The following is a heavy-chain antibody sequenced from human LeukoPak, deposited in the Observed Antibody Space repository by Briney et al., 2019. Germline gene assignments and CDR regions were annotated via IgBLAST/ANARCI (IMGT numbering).Heavy chain of an antibody. V-gene: IGHV3-74*01. CDR2: INSAGSST. D-gene: IGHD3-9*01. CDR1: GFTFSSYW. CDR3: ARDRTMTGYYN. J-gene: IGHJ4*02. Sequence: GGSLRLSCAASGFTFSSYWMHWVRQAPGKGLVWVSRINSAGSSTSYADSVKGRFTISRDNAKNTLYLQMNSLRAEDTAVYYCARDRTMTGYYNWGQGTLVTVSS.